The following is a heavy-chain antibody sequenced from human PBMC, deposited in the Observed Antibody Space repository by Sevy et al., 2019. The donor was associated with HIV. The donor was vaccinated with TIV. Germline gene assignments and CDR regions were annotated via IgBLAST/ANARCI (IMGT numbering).Heavy chain of an antibody. V-gene: IGHV3-23*01. Sequence: GGSLRLSCAASGFTFNTYAMSWVRQAPGRGLEWVSGITGSGDSTYHVDSVKGRFTISRDNSKDTLYLQMNSLRAEDTAVYYCASHGGSYPRHYIDYWGQGTLVTVSS. CDR3: ASHGGSYPRHYIDY. CDR1: GFTFNTYA. D-gene: IGHD1-26*01. J-gene: IGHJ4*02. CDR2: ITGSGDST.